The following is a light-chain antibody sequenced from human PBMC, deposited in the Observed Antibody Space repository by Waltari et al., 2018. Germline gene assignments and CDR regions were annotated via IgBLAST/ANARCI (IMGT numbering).Light chain of an antibody. CDR2: CAS. Sequence: EIVMTQSPATLSVSPGERATLSCRASQSVSSNLAWYQRKPGQAPRLLIYCASSRATGIPASFRGSGSGTEFSLTISSLQSEDFAVYYCQQYNDWPPWTFGQGTKVEI. CDR1: QSVSSN. CDR3: QQYNDWPPWT. J-gene: IGKJ1*01. V-gene: IGKV3-15*01.